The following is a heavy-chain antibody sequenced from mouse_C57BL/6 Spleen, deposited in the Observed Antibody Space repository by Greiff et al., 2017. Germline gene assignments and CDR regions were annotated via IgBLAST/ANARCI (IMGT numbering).Heavy chain of an antibody. CDR1: GFTFSDYG. D-gene: IGHD1-1*01. CDR2: ISSGSSTI. CDR3: AGGFITTAPYAVGY. V-gene: IGHV5-17*01. Sequence: EVNVVESGGGLVKPGGSLKLSCAASGFTFSDYGMHWVRQAPEKGLEWVAYISSGSSTIYYADTVKGRFTISRDNAKNTLFLQMTRLRSEDTAMYYGAGGFITTAPYAVGYWGQGTSVTVSS. J-gene: IGHJ4*01.